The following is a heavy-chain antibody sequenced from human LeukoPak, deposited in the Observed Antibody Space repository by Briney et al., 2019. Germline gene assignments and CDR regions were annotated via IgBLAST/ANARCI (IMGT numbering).Heavy chain of an antibody. CDR3: VRDFRSADY. CDR2: ITNSGNSK. J-gene: IGHJ4*02. Sequence: GGSLRLSCAASEFTFSSYSMNWVRQAPGKGLEWVSYITNSGNSKSYADSVKGRFTISRDNAKNMVFLQMNSLRADDTAVYYCVRDFRSADYWGQGILVTVSS. V-gene: IGHV3-48*04. CDR1: EFTFSSYS.